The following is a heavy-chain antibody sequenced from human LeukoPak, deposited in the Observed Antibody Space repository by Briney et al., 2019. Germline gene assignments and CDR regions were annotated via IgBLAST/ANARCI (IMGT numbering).Heavy chain of an antibody. CDR3: ARNDDIWTGYFSRGYGMDV. CDR1: GFTFGDYV. D-gene: IGHD3-9*01. Sequence: GGSLRLSCAAPGFTFGDYVMHWVRQAPGKGLEWVSLISGDGGSTYCASSVKGRVTISRDNSKSSLYLQMNSLRTEDTALYYCARNDDIWTGYFSRGYGMDVRGQGTTVTVSS. V-gene: IGHV3-43*02. J-gene: IGHJ6*02. CDR2: ISGDGGST.